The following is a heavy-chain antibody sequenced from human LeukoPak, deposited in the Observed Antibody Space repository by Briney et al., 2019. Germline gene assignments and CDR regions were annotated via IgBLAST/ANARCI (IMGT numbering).Heavy chain of an antibody. CDR1: GVSITGGGYY. J-gene: IGHJ4*02. CDR2: FSYGGNT. Sequence: SQTLSLTCTVSGVSITGGGYYWTWIRQHPEKGLEWIGYFSYGGNTYYNPSLKSRVTISVDTATNQFSLKVRSVTAADTAVYYCARGDYDSSGYLYYFDPWGQRTPVTVSS. V-gene: IGHV4-31*03. D-gene: IGHD3-22*01. CDR3: ARGDYDSSGYLYYFDP.